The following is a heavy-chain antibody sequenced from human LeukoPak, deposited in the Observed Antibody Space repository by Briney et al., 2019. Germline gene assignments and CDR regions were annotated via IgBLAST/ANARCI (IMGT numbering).Heavy chain of an antibody. CDR1: GGSISSYY. J-gene: IGHJ6*03. CDR2: IYTSGST. D-gene: IGHD4-11*01. Sequence: SETLSLTCTVSGGSISSYYWSWIRQPAGKGLEWIGRIYTSGSTNYNPSLKSRVTMSVVTSKNQFSLKLSSVTAADTAVYYCARDQVDYYSTYYMDVWGKGTTVTVSS. V-gene: IGHV4-4*07. CDR3: ARDQVDYYSTYYMDV.